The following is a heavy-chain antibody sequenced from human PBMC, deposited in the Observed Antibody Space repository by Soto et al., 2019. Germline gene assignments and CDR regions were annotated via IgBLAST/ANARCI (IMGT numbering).Heavy chain of an antibody. Sequence: GGSLSLSCAASGFPFSSYSMSWVRQAPGKGLEWVSVIYSGGSTYYADSVKGRFTISRDNSKNTLYLQMNSLRAEDTAVYYCARDRVESGYPEYFQHWGQGTLVTVSS. CDR2: IYSGGST. V-gene: IGHV3-53*01. D-gene: IGHD3-22*01. J-gene: IGHJ1*01. CDR3: ARDRVESGYPEYFQH. CDR1: GFPFSSYS.